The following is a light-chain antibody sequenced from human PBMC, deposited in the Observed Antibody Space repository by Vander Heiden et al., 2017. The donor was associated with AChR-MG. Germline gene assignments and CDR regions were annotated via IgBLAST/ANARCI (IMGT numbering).Light chain of an antibody. J-gene: IGKJ2*01. CDR1: QSISSY. CDR3: QQSYSTPGWT. Sequence: DIQMTQSPSSLSASVGDRVTITCRASQSISSYLNWYQQKPGKAPKLLIYAASSLQSGVPSRFSGSGSGTDFTLTISSLQPEDFATYYCQQSYSTPGWTFGHGTKLEIK. CDR2: AAS. V-gene: IGKV1-39*01.